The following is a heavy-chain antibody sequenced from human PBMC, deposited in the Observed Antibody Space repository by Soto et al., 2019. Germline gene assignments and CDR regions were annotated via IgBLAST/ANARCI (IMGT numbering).Heavy chain of an antibody. J-gene: IGHJ6*02. Sequence: QVQLQESGPGLVKPSQTLSHTCTVSGGSISSGGYYWSWIRQHPGTGLEWIGYIYYSGSTYYNPSLKRRVTISVATSKNQFSLKLSSVTAADTAVYYRATEREYCSGGSCSAGYYYGMDVWGQGTTVTVSS. V-gene: IGHV4-31*03. D-gene: IGHD2-15*01. CDR2: IYYSGST. CDR3: ATEREYCSGGSCSAGYYYGMDV. CDR1: GGSISSGGYY.